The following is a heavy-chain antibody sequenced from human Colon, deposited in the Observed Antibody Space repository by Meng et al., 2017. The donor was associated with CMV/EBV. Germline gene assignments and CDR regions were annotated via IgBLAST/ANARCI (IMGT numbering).Heavy chain of an antibody. CDR2: IYSGGTS. CDR3: AGGSLPVTLGDALEI. Sequence: GSLRLSCTVSGGSINTNTYYWAWIRQSPGKGLEWIGTIYSGGTSSYNPSLKSRVSVSVDTSKNQFSLKMNSATAADTALYFCAGGSLPVTLGDALEIWGQGTMVTVSS. CDR1: GGSINTNTYY. D-gene: IGHD3-16*01. V-gene: IGHV4-39*01. J-gene: IGHJ3*02.